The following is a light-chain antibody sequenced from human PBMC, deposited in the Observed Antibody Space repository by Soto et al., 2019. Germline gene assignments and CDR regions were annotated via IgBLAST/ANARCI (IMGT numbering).Light chain of an antibody. V-gene: IGLV2-14*01. CDR3: NSYTSASALYV. Sequence: QSVLTQPASMSGSPGQSITISCTGTSSDVGGYNHVSWYQQHPGKAPKLMIYGVSNRPAGISNRFSGSKSGNTASLTISGLQAEDVSDYYCNSYTSASALYVFGTGTNVTVL. J-gene: IGLJ1*01. CDR2: GVS. CDR1: SSDVGGYNH.